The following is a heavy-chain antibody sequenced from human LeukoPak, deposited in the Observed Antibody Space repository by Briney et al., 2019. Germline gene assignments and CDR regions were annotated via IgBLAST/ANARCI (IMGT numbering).Heavy chain of an antibody. CDR1: GYTFTDYY. D-gene: IGHD6-13*01. Sequence: ASVKISCKVSGYTFTDYYMHWVQQAPGKGLEWMGLVDPEDGETIYAEKFQGRVTITADTSTDTPYMELSSLRSEDTPVCYCATGPKGVQPLDYWGQGTLVTVSS. CDR3: ATGPKGVQPLDY. J-gene: IGHJ4*02. V-gene: IGHV1-69-2*01. CDR2: VDPEDGET.